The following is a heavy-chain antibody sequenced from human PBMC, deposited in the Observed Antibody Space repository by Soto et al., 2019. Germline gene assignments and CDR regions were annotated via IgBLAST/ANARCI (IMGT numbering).Heavy chain of an antibody. CDR2: IYYRSKWFH. CDR1: GDSVSINGAC. J-gene: IGHJ6*02. V-gene: IGHV6-1*01. CDR3: ARVHCSAGTCLDGLDF. Sequence: SQTLSLTCVISGDSVSINGACWNWIRQSPSRGLQWLGRIYYRSKWFHDYAASVEGRMAINPDTSRNQFSLQLNYVTPEDTAVYYCARVHCSAGTCLDGLDFWGQGTTVTVSS. D-gene: IGHD2-15*01.